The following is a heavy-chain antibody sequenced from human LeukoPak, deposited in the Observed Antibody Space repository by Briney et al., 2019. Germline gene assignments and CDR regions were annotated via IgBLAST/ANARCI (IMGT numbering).Heavy chain of an antibody. CDR3: ARDAGSPFNWFDP. CDR1: GGSISSGGYY. CDR2: IYYSGST. J-gene: IGHJ5*02. V-gene: IGHV4-31*03. Sequence: PSQTLSLTCTVSGGSISSGGYYWSWIRQHPGKGLEWIGYIYYSGSTYYSPSLKSRVTISVDTSKNQFSLKLSSVTAADTAVYYCARDAGSPFNWFDPWGQGTLVTVSS. D-gene: IGHD3-10*01.